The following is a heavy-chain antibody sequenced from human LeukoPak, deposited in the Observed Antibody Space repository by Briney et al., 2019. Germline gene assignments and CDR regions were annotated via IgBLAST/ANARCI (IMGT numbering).Heavy chain of an antibody. Sequence: SETLSLTCTVSGGSISSYYWSWIRQPPGKGLEWIGYIYYSGSTNYNPSLKSRVTISVDTSKNQFSLKLSSVTAADTAVYHCARGVVAATPFFDYWGQGTLVTVSS. CDR1: GGSISSYY. J-gene: IGHJ4*02. CDR2: IYYSGST. CDR3: ARGVVAATPFFDY. V-gene: IGHV4-59*01. D-gene: IGHD2-15*01.